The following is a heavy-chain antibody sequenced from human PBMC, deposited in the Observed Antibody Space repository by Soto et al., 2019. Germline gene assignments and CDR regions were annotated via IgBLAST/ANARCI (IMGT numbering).Heavy chain of an antibody. J-gene: IGHJ4*02. CDR3: AKVSSRDYYDSSGLPFY. CDR2: ISGSGGST. CDR1: GFTFSSYA. D-gene: IGHD3-22*01. V-gene: IGHV3-23*01. Sequence: SLRLSCAASGFTFSSYAMSWVRQAPGKGLEWVSAISGSGGSTYYADSVKGRFTISSDNSKNTLYLQMNSLRAEDTAVYYCAKVSSRDYYDSSGLPFYWGQGTLVTVSS.